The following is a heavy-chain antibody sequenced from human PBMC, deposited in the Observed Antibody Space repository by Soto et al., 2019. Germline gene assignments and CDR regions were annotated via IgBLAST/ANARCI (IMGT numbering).Heavy chain of an antibody. CDR2: INPSGGST. D-gene: IGHD3-10*01. Sequence: ASVKVSCKASGYTFTSYYMHWVRQAPGQGLEWTGIINPSGGSTSYAQKFQGRVTMTRDTSTSTVYMELSSLRSEDTAVYYCARGAPRITMVRGALWDYWGQGTLVTVSS. CDR3: ARGAPRITMVRGALWDY. CDR1: GYTFTSYY. J-gene: IGHJ4*02. V-gene: IGHV1-46*03.